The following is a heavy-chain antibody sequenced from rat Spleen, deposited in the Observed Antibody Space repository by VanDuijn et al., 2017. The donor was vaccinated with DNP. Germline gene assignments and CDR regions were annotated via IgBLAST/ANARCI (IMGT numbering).Heavy chain of an antibody. Sequence: EVQLVESGGGLVQPGRSMKLSCAASGFTFSNYGMAWVRQAPTKGLEWVASISPSGGSTYYRDSVKGRFTISRDNTKSTLYLQMDSLRSEDTATYYCATDNNYFDYWGQGVMVTVSS. D-gene: IGHD1-10*01. CDR2: ISPSGGST. CDR1: GFTFSNYG. J-gene: IGHJ2*01. CDR3: ATDNNYFDY. V-gene: IGHV5-19*01.